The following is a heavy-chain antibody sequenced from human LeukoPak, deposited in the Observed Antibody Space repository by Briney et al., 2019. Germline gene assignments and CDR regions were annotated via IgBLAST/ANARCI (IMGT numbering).Heavy chain of an antibody. CDR1: GITLSNYG. CDR2: ISDSGGRT. J-gene: IGHJ4*02. Sequence: GGSLRLSSAVSGITLSNYGMSWVRQAPGKGLEWVAGISDSGGRTNYADSVKGRFTISRDNPKNTLDLQMNSLRAEDTAVYFCAKRGVVIRVILVGFHKEAYYFDSWGQGALVTVSS. D-gene: IGHD3-22*01. CDR3: AKRGVVIRVILVGFHKEAYYFDS. V-gene: IGHV3-23*01.